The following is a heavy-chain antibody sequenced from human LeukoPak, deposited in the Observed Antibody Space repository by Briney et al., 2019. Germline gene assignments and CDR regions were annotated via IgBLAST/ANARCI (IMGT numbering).Heavy chain of an antibody. J-gene: IGHJ4*02. D-gene: IGHD3-22*01. CDR2: INPNSGDT. V-gene: IGHV1-2*02. CDR3: ARSAPRFYDSSGYYYQY. Sequence: ASVKVSCKASGYTFTGYYMHWVRQAPGQGLEWMGWINPNSGDTNYAQKLQGRVTMTTDTSTSTAYMELRSLRSDDTAVYYCARSAPRFYDSSGYYYQYWGQGTLVTVSS. CDR1: GYTFTGYY.